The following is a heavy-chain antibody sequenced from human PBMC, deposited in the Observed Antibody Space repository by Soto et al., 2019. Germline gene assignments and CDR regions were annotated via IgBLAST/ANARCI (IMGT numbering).Heavy chain of an antibody. Sequence: SETLSLTCAVSGVYISSGVYSLSWIRQPPGEGLEWIGYIYHSGSIYYNPSLKRRVTISVDRSKNQFSLKPTSVPPADTDVPSCATVPDYWGPGTLVTVSS. CDR3: ATVPDY. J-gene: IGHJ4*02. CDR2: IYHSGSI. V-gene: IGHV4-30-2*01. CDR1: GVYISSGVYS.